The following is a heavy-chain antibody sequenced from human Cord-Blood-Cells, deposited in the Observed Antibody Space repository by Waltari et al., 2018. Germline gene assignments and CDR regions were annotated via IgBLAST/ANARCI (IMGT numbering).Heavy chain of an antibody. D-gene: IGHD1-20*01. J-gene: IGHJ4*02. CDR1: GGTFSSYT. Sequence: QVQLVQSGAEVKKPGSSVKVSCKASGGTFSSYTISWVRQAPGQGLEWMGRIIPILGIATYAQKFQGRVTITADKSTSTGYIELSSLRSEDTAVYYCARSGNFNEWGFDYWGQGTLVTVSS. CDR3: ARSGNFNEWGFDY. V-gene: IGHV1-69*02. CDR2: IIPILGIA.